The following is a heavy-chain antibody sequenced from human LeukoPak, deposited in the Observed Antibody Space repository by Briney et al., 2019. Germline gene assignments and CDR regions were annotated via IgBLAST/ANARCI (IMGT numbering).Heavy chain of an antibody. D-gene: IGHD3-22*01. Sequence: SETLSLTCTVSGGSISSYYWSWIRQPPGKGLEWIGYIYYSGSTNYNPSLKSRVTISVDTSKNQFSLKLSSVTAADTAVYYCARAIGVYDSSGYYHPLDAFDIWGQGTMVTVSS. CDR3: ARAIGVYDSSGYYHPLDAFDI. V-gene: IGHV4-59*01. CDR1: GGSISSYY. J-gene: IGHJ3*02. CDR2: IYYSGST.